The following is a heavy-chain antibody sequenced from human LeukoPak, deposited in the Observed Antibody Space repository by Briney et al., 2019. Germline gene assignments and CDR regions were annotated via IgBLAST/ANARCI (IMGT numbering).Heavy chain of an antibody. J-gene: IGHJ4*02. CDR3: ARDRRRITIFGVVNGHYFDY. CDR2: IYSGGST. V-gene: IGHV3-66*01. D-gene: IGHD3-3*01. CDR1: EFTFTNFW. Sequence: GGSLRLPCAASEFTFTNFWMSWVRQAPGKGLEWVSVIYSGGSTYYADSVKGRFTISRDNSKNTLYLQMNSLRAEDTAVYYCARDRRRITIFGVVNGHYFDYWGQGTLVTVSS.